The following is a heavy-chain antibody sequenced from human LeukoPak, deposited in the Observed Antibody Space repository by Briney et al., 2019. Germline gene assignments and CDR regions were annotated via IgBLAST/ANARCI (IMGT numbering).Heavy chain of an antibody. CDR3: ARGRAVAGTLGVDY. V-gene: IGHV4-61*05. Sequence: PSETLSLTCTVSGGSISSTTYYWDWIRQPPGKGLEWIGYIYYSGSTNYNPSLKSRVTISVDTSKNQFSLKLSSVTAADTAVYYCARGRAVAGTLGVDYWGQGTLVTVSS. CDR1: GGSISSTTYY. D-gene: IGHD6-19*01. CDR2: IYYSGST. J-gene: IGHJ4*02.